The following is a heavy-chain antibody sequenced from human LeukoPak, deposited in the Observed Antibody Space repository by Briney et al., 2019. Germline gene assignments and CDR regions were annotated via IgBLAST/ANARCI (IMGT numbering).Heavy chain of an antibody. J-gene: IGHJ4*02. CDR3: ARGYYDGCFDY. D-gene: IGHD3-22*01. CDR1: GFTLDDYA. V-gene: IGHV3-9*03. CDR2: ISWNSGSI. Sequence: PGGSLRLSCAASGFTLDDYAMHWVRQAPGKGLEWVSGISWNSGSIGYADSVKGRFTISRDNAKNSLYLQMNSLRAEDMALYCCARGYYDGCFDYWGQGTLVTVSS.